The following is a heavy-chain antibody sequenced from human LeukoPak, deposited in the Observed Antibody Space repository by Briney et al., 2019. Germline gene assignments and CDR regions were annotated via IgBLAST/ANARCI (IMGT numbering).Heavy chain of an antibody. CDR3: ARTPERRGYSYGVDAFDI. D-gene: IGHD5-18*01. V-gene: IGHV4-59*08. J-gene: IGHJ3*02. Sequence: PSETLPLTCTVSGGSISSDFWNWMRQAPGKGLEWIGFICNRGTTNHNPSLKSRVTMSIDTSKNQFSLKLSSVTAADTAVYFCARTPERRGYSYGVDAFDIWGQGAVVTVS. CDR1: GGSISSDF. CDR2: ICNRGTT.